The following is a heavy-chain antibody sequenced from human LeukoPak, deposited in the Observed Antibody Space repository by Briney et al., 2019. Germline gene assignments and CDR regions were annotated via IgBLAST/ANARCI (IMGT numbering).Heavy chain of an antibody. D-gene: IGHD6-19*01. J-gene: IGHJ3*02. CDR2: ISYDGSNK. CDR3: ARESSGWYLSAFDI. Sequence: GGPLRLSCAASGFTFSSYAMHWVRQAPGKGLEWVAVISYDGSNKYYADSVKGRFTISRDNSKNTLYLQMNSLRAEDTAVYYCARESSGWYLSAFDIWGQGTMVTVSS. CDR1: GFTFSSYA. V-gene: IGHV3-30-3*01.